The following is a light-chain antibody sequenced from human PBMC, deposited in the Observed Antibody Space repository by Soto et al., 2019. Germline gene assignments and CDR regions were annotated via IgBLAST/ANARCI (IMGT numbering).Light chain of an antibody. CDR3: QQYHNWPPIT. CDR2: DTS. J-gene: IGKJ5*01. V-gene: IGKV3-15*01. CDR1: QSVSNK. Sequence: EIVMTQSPATLSVSPGERATLSCRASQSVSNKLAWYQHKPGQAPRVLIYDTSTRATGIPGRFSGSGSETEFTLTISSLQSEDFAVYYCQQYHNWPPITFGQGTRLEIK.